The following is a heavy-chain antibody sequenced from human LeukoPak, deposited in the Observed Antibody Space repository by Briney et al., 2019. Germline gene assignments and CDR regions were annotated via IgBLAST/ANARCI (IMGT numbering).Heavy chain of an antibody. V-gene: IGHV3-23*01. CDR3: AKKRPAAIGRSVDFDY. D-gene: IGHD2-2*01. Sequence: GGSLRLSCAASGFTFSSYAMSWVRQAPGKGREWVSTISGSGGSTYYADSVKGRFTISRDNSKNTLYLQMNSLRAEDTAVYYCAKKRPAAIGRSVDFDYWGQGTLVTFSS. CDR1: GFTFSSYA. J-gene: IGHJ4*02. CDR2: ISGSGGST.